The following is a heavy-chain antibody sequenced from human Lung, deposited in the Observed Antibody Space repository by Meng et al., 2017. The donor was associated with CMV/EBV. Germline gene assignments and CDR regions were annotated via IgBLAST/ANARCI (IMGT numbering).Heavy chain of an antibody. Sequence: GGSXRLXFPLSAFNVSDYYMSWIRQAPGKGLEWVSYISSSGSTIYYADSVKGRFTISRDNAKNSLYLQMNSLRAEDTAVYYCARSGRYYYGSGTPYGGQGTXVTVSS. CDR3: ARSGRYYYGSGTPY. D-gene: IGHD3-10*01. V-gene: IGHV3-11*01. CDR1: AFNVSDYY. J-gene: IGHJ4*02. CDR2: ISSSGSTI.